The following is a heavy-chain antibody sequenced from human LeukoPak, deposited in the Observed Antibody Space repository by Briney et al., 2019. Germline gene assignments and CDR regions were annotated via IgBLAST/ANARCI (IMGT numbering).Heavy chain of an antibody. J-gene: IGHJ4*02. CDR3: AKVLSVGSTGWYWGDFDY. V-gene: IGHV3-23*01. Sequence: GGSLRLSCAASGFTFSNYAMSWVRQAPGEGLEWVSTVSGNGATTFYADSVQGRFTLSRDNSKSTLYLHMNSLGAEDTAVYYCAKVLSVGSTGWYWGDFDYWGQGALVTVSS. D-gene: IGHD6-19*01. CDR1: GFTFSNYA. CDR2: VSGNGATT.